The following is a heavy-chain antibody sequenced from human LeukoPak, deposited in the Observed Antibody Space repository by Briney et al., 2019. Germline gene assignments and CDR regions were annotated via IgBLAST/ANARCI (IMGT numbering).Heavy chain of an antibody. D-gene: IGHD1/OR15-1a*01. CDR2: IRQDGSEK. V-gene: IGHV3-7*01. Sequence: GGSLRLSCAGSGFTFSSYAMSWVRLAPGKGLEWVASIRQDGSEKSYVDSVKGRFTISRDNTWNSLYLQMNSLRAEDTAVYYCARDGTAPGLYFDLWGQGTLVTVSS. J-gene: IGHJ4*01. CDR3: ARDGTAPGLYFDL. CDR1: GFTFSSYA.